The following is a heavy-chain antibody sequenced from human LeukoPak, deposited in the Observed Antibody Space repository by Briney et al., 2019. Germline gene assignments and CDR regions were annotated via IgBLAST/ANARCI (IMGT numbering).Heavy chain of an antibody. V-gene: IGHV4-34*01. CDR1: GGSFSGYY. D-gene: IGHD3-22*01. CDR3: ASLYDSSGYYDFDY. Sequence: SETLSLTCAVYGGSFSGYYWSWIRQPPGKGLEWIGEINHSGSTNYNPSLKSRVTISVDTSKNQFSLKLSSVTAADTAVYYCASLYDSSGYYDFDYWGQGTLVTVSS. J-gene: IGHJ4*02. CDR2: INHSGST.